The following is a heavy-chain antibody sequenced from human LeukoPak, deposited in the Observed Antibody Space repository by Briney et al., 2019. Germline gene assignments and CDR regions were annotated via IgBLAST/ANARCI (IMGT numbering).Heavy chain of an antibody. V-gene: IGHV4-39*01. D-gene: IGHD3-16*01. J-gene: IGHJ6*03. CDR1: GGSISSSSYY. CDR2: IYYSGST. CDR3: ARGGYYYLDV. Sequence: SETLSLTCTVSGGSISSSSYYWGWIRQPPGKGLEWIRSIYYSGSTYYNPSLKSRVTISVDTSKNQFSLKLSPVTAADTAVYYCARGGYYYLDVWGRGTTVTVSS.